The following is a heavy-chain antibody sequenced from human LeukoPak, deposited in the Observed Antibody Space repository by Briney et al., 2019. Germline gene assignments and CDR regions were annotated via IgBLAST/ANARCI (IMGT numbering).Heavy chain of an antibody. J-gene: IGHJ3*02. CDR1: GFTFSSYE. CDR2: ISSSGSTI. CDR3: AREIRDRERVVGATPPAFDI. V-gene: IGHV3-48*03. Sequence: PGGSLRLSCAASGFTFSSYEMNWVRQAPGKGLGWASYISSSGSTIYYADSVKGRFTISRDNAKNSLYLQMNSLRAEDTAVYYCAREIRDRERVVGATPPAFDIWSQGTMVTVSS. D-gene: IGHD1-26*01.